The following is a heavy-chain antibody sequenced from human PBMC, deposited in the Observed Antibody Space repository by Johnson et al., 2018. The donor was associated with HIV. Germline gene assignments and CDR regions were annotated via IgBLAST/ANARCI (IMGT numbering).Heavy chain of an antibody. CDR2: ARYDGSKK. V-gene: IGHV3-30*02. J-gene: IGHJ3*02. D-gene: IGHD2-15*01. CDR1: GFFFSTYG. Sequence: QVQLVESGGGVVQPGGSLRLSCAASGFFFSTYGMHWVRQPPGKGLEWVAIARYDGSKKYYADSVKGRFNISRDKSKNTLYLQMNSLRAEETAVYYCARDRGGGTEAGAFDIWGQGTMVTVSS. CDR3: ARDRGGGTEAGAFDI.